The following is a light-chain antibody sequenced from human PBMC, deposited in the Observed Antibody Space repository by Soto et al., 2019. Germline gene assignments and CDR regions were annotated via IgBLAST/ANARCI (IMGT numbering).Light chain of an antibody. CDR2: GAS. CDR3: QQYGSSPPWT. V-gene: IGKV3-20*01. CDR1: QSVSSSY. J-gene: IGKJ1*01. Sequence: EIVLTQSPGTLSLSPGERATLSCRASQSVSSSYLAWYQQKPGQAPSLLIYGASSRATGIPDRFSGSGSVTDLTLTISRLEPEDFAVYYCQQYGSSPPWTFGQGTKVEIK.